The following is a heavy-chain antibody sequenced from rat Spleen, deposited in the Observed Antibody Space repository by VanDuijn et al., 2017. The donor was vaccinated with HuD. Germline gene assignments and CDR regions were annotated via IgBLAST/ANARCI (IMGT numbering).Heavy chain of an antibody. J-gene: IGHJ4*01. D-gene: IGHD1-7*01. Sequence: QVQLKESGPGLVQPSQTLSLTCTVSGFSLTSNGVSWVRQPPGKGLEWIAAISSGGSTYYNSALKSRLSISRDTSKSQVFLKMNSLQTEDTAIYFCTRDDGDVMDAWGQGASVTVSS. CDR2: ISSGGST. CDR1: GFSLTSNG. V-gene: IGHV2S12*01. CDR3: TRDDGDVMDA.